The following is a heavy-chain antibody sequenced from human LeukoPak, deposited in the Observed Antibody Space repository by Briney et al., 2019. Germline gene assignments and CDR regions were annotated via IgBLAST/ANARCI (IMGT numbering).Heavy chain of an antibody. CDR3: ARADSSGWLGSLDY. CDR1: GGSISSGDYY. J-gene: IGHJ4*02. V-gene: IGHV4-30-4*01. Sequence: PSQTLSLTCTVSGGSISSGDYYWRWIRQPPGKGLEWIGYIYYSGSTYYNPSLKSRVTISVDTSKNQFSLKLSSVTAADTAVYYCARADSSGWLGSLDYWGQGTLVTVSS. CDR2: IYYSGST. D-gene: IGHD6-19*01.